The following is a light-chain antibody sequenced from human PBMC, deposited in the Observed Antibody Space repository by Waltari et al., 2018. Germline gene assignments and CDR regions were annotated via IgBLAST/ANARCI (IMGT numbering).Light chain of an antibody. CDR1: KSISNW. CDR2: RAS. Sequence: DIQMPQSPSTLSASVGDRFSISCRASKSISNWLAWYQQKPGKAPKLLIYRASTLASGVPSRFSGSGSGTTFTLTISSLQPDDFATYYCQQYNSYSLLSFGGGTKVEIK. CDR3: QQYNSYSLLS. V-gene: IGKV1-5*03. J-gene: IGKJ4*01.